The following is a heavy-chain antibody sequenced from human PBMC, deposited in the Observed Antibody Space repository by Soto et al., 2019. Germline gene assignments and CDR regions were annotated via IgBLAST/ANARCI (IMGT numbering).Heavy chain of an antibody. V-gene: IGHV1-2*02. J-gene: IGHJ4*02. Sequence: ASVKVSCKTAGYTFTRYYMQWVRQAPRQGLEWMGWINPNSGATNYAQKFQGRITMTRDTSISTAYMELSSLRSDDTALYYCAIHNSGDDDEFDYWGQGTLVHVSP. CDR3: AIHNSGDDDEFDY. D-gene: IGHD5-12*01. CDR2: INPNSGAT. CDR1: GYTFTRYY.